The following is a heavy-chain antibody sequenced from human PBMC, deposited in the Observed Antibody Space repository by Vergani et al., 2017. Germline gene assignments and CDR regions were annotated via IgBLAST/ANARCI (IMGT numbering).Heavy chain of an antibody. Sequence: EVQLVQSGAEVKKPGESLRISCKGSGYSFTSYWISWVRQMPGKGLEWMGRIDPSDSYTNYSPSFQGHITISADKSISTAYLQWSSLKASDTAMYYCARFLVVPAAGGYYYGMDVWGQGTTVTVSS. CDR2: IDPSDSYT. J-gene: IGHJ6*02. D-gene: IGHD2-2*01. CDR3: ARFLVVPAAGGYYYGMDV. V-gene: IGHV5-10-1*03. CDR1: GYSFTSYW.